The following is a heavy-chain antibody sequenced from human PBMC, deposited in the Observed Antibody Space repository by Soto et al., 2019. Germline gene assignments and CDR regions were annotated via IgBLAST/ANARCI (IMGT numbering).Heavy chain of an antibody. J-gene: IGHJ6*02. CDR3: ATSPEGYSSSPAGGMDV. D-gene: IGHD6-13*01. V-gene: IGHV5-10-1*01. CDR2: IDPSDSYT. CDR1: GYSFTSYW. Sequence: PGESLKISCKGSGYSFTSYWISWVRQMPGKGLEWMGRIDPSDSYTNYSPSFQGHVTISADKSISTAYLQWSSLKASDTAMYYCATSPEGYSSSPAGGMDVWGQGTTVTVSS.